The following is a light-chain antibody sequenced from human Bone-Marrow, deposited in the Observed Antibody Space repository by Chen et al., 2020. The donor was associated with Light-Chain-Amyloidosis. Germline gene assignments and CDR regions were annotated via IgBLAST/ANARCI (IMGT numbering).Light chain of an antibody. CDR2: AVH. CDR1: SSDIGDNKF. CDR3: FSATSTSPVL. Sequence: QSALTQPASVSGSPGQWITISCTGTSSDIGDNKFVSWYQQRPGRGPKLLIFAVHNRPSGVSDGFSGSKVDNTASLTISGLRAEDASDYYCFSATSTSPVLFGGGTKLTVL. V-gene: IGLV2-14*01. J-gene: IGLJ2*01.